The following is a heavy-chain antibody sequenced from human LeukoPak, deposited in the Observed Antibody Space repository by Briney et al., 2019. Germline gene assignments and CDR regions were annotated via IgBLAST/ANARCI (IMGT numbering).Heavy chain of an antibody. Sequence: GGSLRLSCAASGFTFTSYAMSGVRQAPGKGLNWVSAASRSGGSTFYADSVKGRFTISRDNSKNTLYLQMNSLRAEDTAVYYCAKDRDLTGDRKPGYFDCWGQGTLVTVSS. J-gene: IGHJ4*02. CDR1: GFTFTSYA. CDR3: AKDRDLTGDRKPGYFDC. D-gene: IGHD7-27*01. CDR2: ASRSGGST. V-gene: IGHV3-23*01.